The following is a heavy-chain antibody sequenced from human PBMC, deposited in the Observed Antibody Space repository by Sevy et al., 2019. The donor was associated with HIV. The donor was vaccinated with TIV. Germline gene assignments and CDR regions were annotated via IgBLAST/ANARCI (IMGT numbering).Heavy chain of an antibody. V-gene: IGHV1-46*01. Sequence: ASVKVSCKASGYTFTSYYMHWVRQAPGQGLEWMGILNPSRGSTSYAQKFQGRVTMTRDTSTSTVYMELSSLRSEDTAVYYCAREEMTAAGKYYYYGMDVWGQGTTVTVSS. D-gene: IGHD6-13*01. J-gene: IGHJ6*02. CDR3: AREEMTAAGKYYYYGMDV. CDR1: GYTFTSYY. CDR2: LNPSRGST.